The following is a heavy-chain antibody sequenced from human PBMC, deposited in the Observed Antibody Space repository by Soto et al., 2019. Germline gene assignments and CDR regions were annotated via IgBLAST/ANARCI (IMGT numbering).Heavy chain of an antibody. CDR3: AKAGYSYGLYYYGMDV. V-gene: IGHV3-30-3*01. J-gene: IGHJ6*02. CDR2: ILYDGSNT. D-gene: IGHD5-18*01. Sequence: GGSLRLSCAASGFTFSNYVMHWVRQAPGKGLDWVAVILYDGSNTYYADSVKGRFTISRGNSKNTLYVQMNSLRAEDTAVYYCAKAGYSYGLYYYGMDVWGQGTTVTVSS. CDR1: GFTFSNYV.